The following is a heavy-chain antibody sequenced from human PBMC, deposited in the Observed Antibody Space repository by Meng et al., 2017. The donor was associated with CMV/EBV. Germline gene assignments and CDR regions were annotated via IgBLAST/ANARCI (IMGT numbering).Heavy chain of an antibody. CDR1: GFTFSNYA. V-gene: IGHV3-23*01. Sequence: GESLKISCAASGFTFSNYAMSWVRQAPGKGLEWVSAISGSGGSTYYADSVKGRFTISRDNSKNTLYLQMNSLRAEDTAVYYCAKVGERRGYSGFHDYWGQGTLVTVSS. CDR2: ISGSGGST. J-gene: IGHJ4*02. CDR3: AKVGERRGYSGFHDY. D-gene: IGHD5-12*01.